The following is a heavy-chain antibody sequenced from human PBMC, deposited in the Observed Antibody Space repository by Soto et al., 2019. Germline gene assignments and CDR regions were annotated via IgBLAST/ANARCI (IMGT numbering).Heavy chain of an antibody. CDR3: PSAYYRTMKIVSFDY. Sequence: EVQLVESGGGLVQHGGSLRLSCAASGFTFCKSWISWVRHAPRQGMEWVGRIKSKADGGTTDYAAPVKGRFDISRDDSKNTVYLQMNSLKIEDTPVYYCPSAYYRTMKIVSFDYWGHGTLVTVSS. V-gene: IGHV3-15*07. CDR2: IKSKADGGTT. CDR1: GFTFCKSW. J-gene: IGHJ4*01. D-gene: IGHD3-22*01.